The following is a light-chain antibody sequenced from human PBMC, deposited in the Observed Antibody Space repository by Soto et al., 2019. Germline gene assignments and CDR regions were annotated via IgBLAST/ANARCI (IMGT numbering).Light chain of an antibody. CDR2: AAS. V-gene: IGKV3-20*01. Sequence: ENVLTQSPGTLSLSPGERATLSCRASEFLSSSYLVWYQQKPGQAPRLLIYAASRRATGIPDRFSGSGSATEYTLAINTLEPEDFAVYYCQQQCTFGQGTKLEIK. J-gene: IGKJ2*02. CDR1: EFLSSSY. CDR3: QQQCT.